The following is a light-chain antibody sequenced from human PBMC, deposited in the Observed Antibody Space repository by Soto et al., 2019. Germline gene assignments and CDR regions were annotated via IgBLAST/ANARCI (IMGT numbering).Light chain of an antibody. CDR3: CSNAGGSTYV. V-gene: IGLV2-23*01. CDR2: EAS. J-gene: IGLJ1*01. Sequence: QSALTQPASVSGSPGQSITISCTGTSSDVGSHKPVSWYQQYPGKAPKLIIFEASKRPSGVSNRFSGSKSGSTASLTISGLQAEDEADYYCCSNAGGSTYVFGTGTKLTVL. CDR1: SSDVGSHKP.